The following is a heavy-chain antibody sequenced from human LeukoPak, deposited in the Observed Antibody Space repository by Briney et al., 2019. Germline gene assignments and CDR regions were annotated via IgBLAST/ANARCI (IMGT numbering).Heavy chain of an antibody. CDR1: GYSISSGYY. D-gene: IGHD6-13*01. Sequence: SETLSLTCTVSGYSISSGYYWGWIRQPPGKELEWIGSIYHSGSTYYNPSLKSRVTISVDTSKNQFSLKLSSVTAADTAVYYCARATGYSSRYNWFDPWGQGTLVNVSS. V-gene: IGHV4-38-2*02. CDR2: IYHSGST. CDR3: ARATGYSSRYNWFDP. J-gene: IGHJ5*02.